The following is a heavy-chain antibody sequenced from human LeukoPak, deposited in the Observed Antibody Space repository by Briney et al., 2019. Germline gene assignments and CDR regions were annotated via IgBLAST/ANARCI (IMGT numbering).Heavy chain of an antibody. CDR2: ISTTGTI. CDR3: AKDGSSRSSGWYAY. Sequence: GGSLRLSCAASGFTFSRFNMNWLRQAPGKGLEWLSYISTTGTIYYAESVKGRFSISRDNAKNSLYLQMNSLRPEDTAVYYCAKDGSSRSSGWYAYWGQGSLVTVSS. J-gene: IGHJ4*02. V-gene: IGHV3-48*04. D-gene: IGHD6-19*01. CDR1: GFTFSRFN.